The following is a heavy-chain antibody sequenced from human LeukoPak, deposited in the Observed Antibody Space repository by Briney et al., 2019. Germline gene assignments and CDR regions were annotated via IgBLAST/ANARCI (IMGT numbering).Heavy chain of an antibody. CDR3: AREPYSSSSRLNWFDP. Sequence: PGGSLRLSCTASGFTFSSYEMNWVRQAPGKGLEWVSHISSSGTIIYYADSVKGRFTISRDNAKNSLYLQMNSLRAEDTAVYYCAREPYSSSSRLNWFDPWGQGTLVTVSS. V-gene: IGHV3-48*03. CDR2: ISSSGTII. CDR1: GFTFSSYE. J-gene: IGHJ5*02. D-gene: IGHD6-6*01.